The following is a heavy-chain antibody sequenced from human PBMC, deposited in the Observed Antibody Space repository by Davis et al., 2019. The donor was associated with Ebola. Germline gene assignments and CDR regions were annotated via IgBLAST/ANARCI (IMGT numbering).Heavy chain of an antibody. CDR3: ARARRSGYDSVY. D-gene: IGHD5-12*01. Sequence: GESLKISCAASGFTFSGSAMHWVRQASGKGLEWVGRIRSKANSYATAYAASVKGRFTISRDDSKNTAYLQMNGLKTEDTAVYYCARARRSGYDSVYWGQGTLVTVSS. CDR1: GFTFSGSA. V-gene: IGHV3-73*01. CDR2: IRSKANSYAT. J-gene: IGHJ4*02.